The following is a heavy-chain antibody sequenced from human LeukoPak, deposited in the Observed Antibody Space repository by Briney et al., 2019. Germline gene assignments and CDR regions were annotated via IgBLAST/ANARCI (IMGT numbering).Heavy chain of an antibody. CDR1: GYTFTGYY. V-gene: IGHV1-2*02. CDR3: ARAFPSIAARPGAVDY. J-gene: IGHJ4*02. CDR2: INPNSGGT. D-gene: IGHD6-6*01. Sequence: ASVKVSCKASGYTFTGYYMHWVRQAPGQGLEWRGWINPNSGGTNYAQKFQGRVTMTRDTSISTAYMELSRLRSDDTAVYYCARAFPSIAARPGAVDYWGQGTLVTVSS.